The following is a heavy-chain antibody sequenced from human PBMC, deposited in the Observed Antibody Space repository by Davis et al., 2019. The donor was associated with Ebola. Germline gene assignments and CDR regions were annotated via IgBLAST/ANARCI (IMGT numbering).Heavy chain of an antibody. CDR2: IGSSSSYT. D-gene: IGHD3-22*01. CDR3: AWRGDSREFDY. Sequence: GGSLRLSCAASGLSFSDFYINWIRQAPGKGLEWVSYIGSSSSYTKYADSVKGRFTVARDNDEKVLYLQMNSLRAEDTAVYYCAWRGDSREFDYWGQGNLVTVSS. CDR1: GLSFSDFY. J-gene: IGHJ4*02. V-gene: IGHV3-11*03.